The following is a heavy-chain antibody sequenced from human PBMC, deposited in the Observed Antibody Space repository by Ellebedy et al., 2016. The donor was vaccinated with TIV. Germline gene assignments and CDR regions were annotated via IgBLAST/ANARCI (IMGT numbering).Heavy chain of an antibody. J-gene: IGHJ3*02. CDR1: GGSISSYY. D-gene: IGHD6-13*01. CDR3: ARDLTERYSSSWYPPGDAFDI. Sequence: MPSETLSLTCTVSGGSISSYYWSWIRQPPGKGLEWIGYIYYSGSTNYNPSLKSRVTISVDTSKNQFSLKLSSVTAADTAVYYCARDLTERYSSSWYPPGDAFDIWGQGTMVTVSS. V-gene: IGHV4-59*01. CDR2: IYYSGST.